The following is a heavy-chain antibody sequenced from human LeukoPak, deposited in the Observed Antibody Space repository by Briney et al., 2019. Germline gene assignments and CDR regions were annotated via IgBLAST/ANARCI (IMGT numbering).Heavy chain of an antibody. Sequence: PGGSLRLSCAASGFTFGSYGMHWVRQAPGKGLEWVAFIRYDGSNKYYAGSVKGRFTISRDNSKNTLYLQMNSLRAEDTAVYYCANFPPVDSSGYYEDYWGQGTLVTVSS. CDR3: ANFPPVDSSGYYEDY. D-gene: IGHD3-22*01. CDR1: GFTFGSYG. J-gene: IGHJ4*02. CDR2: IRYDGSNK. V-gene: IGHV3-30*02.